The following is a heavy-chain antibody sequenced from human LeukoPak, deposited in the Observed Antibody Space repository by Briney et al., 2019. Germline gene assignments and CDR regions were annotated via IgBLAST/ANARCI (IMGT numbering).Heavy chain of an antibody. V-gene: IGHV7-4-1*02. D-gene: IGHD6-19*01. CDR3: ARGSRGWFDY. Sequence: ASVKVSCKASGYTFTSYAINWVRQAPGQGLEWMGWINTNTGNPTYAQGFTGRFVFSLDTSVSTAYLQITSLKSEDTAVYYCARGSRGWFDYWGQGTLVTVSS. J-gene: IGHJ4*02. CDR2: INTNTGNP. CDR1: GYTFTSYA.